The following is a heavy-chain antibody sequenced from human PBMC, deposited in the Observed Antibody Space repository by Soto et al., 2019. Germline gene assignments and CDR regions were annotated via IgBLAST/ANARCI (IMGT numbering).Heavy chain of an antibody. CDR2: ISYDGSNK. J-gene: IGHJ4*02. D-gene: IGHD4-17*01. V-gene: IGHV3-30*18. CDR1: GFTFSSYG. Sequence: QVQLVESGGGVVQPGRSLRLSCAASGFTFSSYGMHWVRQAPGKGLEWVAVISYDGSNKYYADSVKGRFTISRDNSKNTLYLQMNSLRAEDTDVYYCAKDAQTTVTSYFDYWGQGTLVTVSS. CDR3: AKDAQTTVTSYFDY.